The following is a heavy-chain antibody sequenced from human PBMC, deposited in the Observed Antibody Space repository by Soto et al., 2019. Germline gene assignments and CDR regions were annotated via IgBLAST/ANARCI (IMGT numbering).Heavy chain of an antibody. V-gene: IGHV4-59*08. CDR1: GGSISSYY. Sequence: SETLSLTCTVSGGSISSYYWNWIRQPPGKGLEWIGDIYYGGGTNYNPSLKSRVTISVDTSKNQFSLKLSSVTAADTAVYYCARHPGYGLYYFDYWGQGTLVTVSS. CDR2: IYYGGGT. CDR3: ARHPGYGLYYFDY. D-gene: IGHD5-18*01. J-gene: IGHJ4*02.